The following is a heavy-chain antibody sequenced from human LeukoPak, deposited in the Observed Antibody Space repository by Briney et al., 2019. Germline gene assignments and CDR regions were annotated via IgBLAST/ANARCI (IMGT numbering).Heavy chain of an antibody. J-gene: IGHJ4*02. D-gene: IGHD1-26*01. V-gene: IGHV3-53*01. CDR3: ARESARGLTRYFDY. CDR1: GFTVSSNY. Sequence: GGSLRLSCAASGFTVSSNYMSWVRQAPGKGLEWVSVIYSGGSTYYADSVKGRFTISRDNSKNTLYLQMNSLRAEDTAVYYCARESARGLTRYFDYWGQGTLVTVSS. CDR2: IYSGGST.